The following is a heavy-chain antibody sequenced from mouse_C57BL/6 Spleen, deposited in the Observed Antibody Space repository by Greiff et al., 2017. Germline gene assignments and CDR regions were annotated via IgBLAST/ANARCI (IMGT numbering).Heavy chain of an antibody. Sequence: QVQLQQSGAELVKPGASVKISCKASGYAFSSYWMNWVKQRPGKGLEWIGQIYPGDGDTNYNGKFKGKATLTADKSSSTAYMQLSSLTSEDSAVYFCARWLTLYAMDYWGQGTSVTVSS. J-gene: IGHJ4*01. CDR1: GYAFSSYW. D-gene: IGHD2-13*01. V-gene: IGHV1-80*01. CDR2: IYPGDGDT. CDR3: ARWLTLYAMDY.